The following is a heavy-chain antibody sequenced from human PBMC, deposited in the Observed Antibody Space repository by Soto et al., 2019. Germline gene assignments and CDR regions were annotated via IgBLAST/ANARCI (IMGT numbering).Heavy chain of an antibody. CDR3: ARHPIPAQYCSGGSCYFDWFDP. Sequence: GESLKISCKGSGYSFTSYWIGWVRQMPGKGLEWMGIIYPGDSDTRYSPSFQGQVTISADKSISTAYLQWSSLKASDTAMYYCARHPIPAQYCSGGSCYFDWFDPWGQGXLVTVSS. V-gene: IGHV5-51*01. J-gene: IGHJ5*02. CDR2: IYPGDSDT. D-gene: IGHD2-15*01. CDR1: GYSFTSYW.